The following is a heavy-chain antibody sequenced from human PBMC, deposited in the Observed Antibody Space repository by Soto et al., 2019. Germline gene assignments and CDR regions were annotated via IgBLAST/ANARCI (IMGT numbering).Heavy chain of an antibody. CDR2: IFSNDEK. Sequence: QVTLKESGPALVKPTETLTLTCTASGFSLSNARMGVSWIRQPPGKALEWIAHIFSNDEKSYSTSLKSRLIISKDTSKSQVVLTMTNMDPVDTATYYCARTYSSSWSYFDYWGKGALVTVSS. CDR3: ARTYSSSWSYFDY. D-gene: IGHD6-13*01. V-gene: IGHV2-26*01. CDR1: GFSLSNARMG. J-gene: IGHJ4*02.